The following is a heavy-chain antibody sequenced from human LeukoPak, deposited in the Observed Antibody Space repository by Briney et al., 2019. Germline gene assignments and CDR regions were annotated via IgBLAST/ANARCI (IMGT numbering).Heavy chain of an antibody. CDR1: GGSISSSSYY. J-gene: IGHJ5*02. Sequence: SETLSLTCTVSGGSISSSSYYWGWIRQPPGKGLEWIGRIYTSGTTNYNPSLKSRVTMSVDTSKNQLSLKLSSVTAADTAVYYCARESLRYYDFSSGPFDPWGQGTLVTVSS. V-gene: IGHV4-39*07. CDR3: ARESLRYYDFSSGPFDP. CDR2: IYTSGTT. D-gene: IGHD3-3*01.